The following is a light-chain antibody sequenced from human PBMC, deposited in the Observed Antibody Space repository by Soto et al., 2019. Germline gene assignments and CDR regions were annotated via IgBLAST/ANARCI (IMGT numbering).Light chain of an antibody. J-gene: IGLJ2*01. Sequence: QSVLTQSPSVSAAPGQKVTISCSGSSSNIGNNYVSWYQQLPGTAPKLLIYDNNKRPSGIPDRFSGSKSGTSGTLDITGLQTGDEDDYYFATWDGSLPGEVFGGGTQLTVL. CDR2: DNN. CDR3: ATWDGSLPGEV. V-gene: IGLV1-51*01. CDR1: SSNIGNNY.